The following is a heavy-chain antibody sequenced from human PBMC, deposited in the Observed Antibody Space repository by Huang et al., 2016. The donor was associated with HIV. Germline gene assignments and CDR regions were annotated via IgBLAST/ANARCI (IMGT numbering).Heavy chain of an antibody. D-gene: IGHD5-18*01. CDR3: ARGVGNSNRGFDI. CDR1: GGTVSSFS. CDR2: IIPLHDTT. J-gene: IGHJ4*02. Sequence: QVQLVQSGAEMKKSGSSVKVSCQASGGTVSSFSFTWVRQAPGHGLEWMGGIIPLHDTTELGQKFRGRVTLTADESTNTAFMELSGLTSQDTAVYYCARGVGNSNRGFDIWGQGTLVTVS. V-gene: IGHV1-69*13.